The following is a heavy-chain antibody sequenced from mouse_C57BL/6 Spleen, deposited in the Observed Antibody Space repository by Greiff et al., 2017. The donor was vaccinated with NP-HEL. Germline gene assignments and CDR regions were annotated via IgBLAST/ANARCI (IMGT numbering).Heavy chain of an antibody. J-gene: IGHJ4*01. CDR2: INYDGSSP. D-gene: IGHD2-4*01. CDR3: ARDRDDYDENAMDY. CDR1: GFTFSDYY. Sequence: EVHLVESEGGLVQPGSSMKLSCTASGFTFSDYYMAWVRQVPEKGLEWVANINYDGSSPYYLDSLQSRFIISRDNAKNILYLQMSSLKSEDTATYYCARDRDDYDENAMDYWGQGTSVTVSS. V-gene: IGHV5-16*01.